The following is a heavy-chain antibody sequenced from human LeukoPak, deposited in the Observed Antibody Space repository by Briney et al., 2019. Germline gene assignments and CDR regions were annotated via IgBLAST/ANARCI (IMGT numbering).Heavy chain of an antibody. CDR3: ASSRYCSVGSCWGIDY. CDR2: IYSGGST. V-gene: IGHV3-53*01. D-gene: IGHD2-15*01. Sequence: GGSLRLSCAASGFTVSSNYMSWVRQAPGRGLEWVSVIYSGGSTYYADSVRGRFTISRDNSKNTLYLQMNSLRAEDTAVYYCASSRYCSVGSCWGIDYWGQGTLVTVSS. CDR1: GFTVSSNY. J-gene: IGHJ4*02.